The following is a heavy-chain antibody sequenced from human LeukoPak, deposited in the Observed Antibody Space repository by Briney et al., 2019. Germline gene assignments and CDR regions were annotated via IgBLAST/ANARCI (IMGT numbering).Heavy chain of an antibody. D-gene: IGHD6-19*01. J-gene: IGHJ6*02. CDR1: GFTFNNYW. CDR3: AKDLGIDSSGWYRDNYYYYGMDV. Sequence: GGSLRLSCAASGFTFNNYWMMWVRQAPGKGLEWVAVMSYDGRYDYYEDSVKGRFAISRDNSKNILYLQMNNLRAEDTAVYYCAKDLGIDSSGWYRDNYYYYGMDVWGQGTTVTVSS. CDR2: MSYDGRYD. V-gene: IGHV3-30*18.